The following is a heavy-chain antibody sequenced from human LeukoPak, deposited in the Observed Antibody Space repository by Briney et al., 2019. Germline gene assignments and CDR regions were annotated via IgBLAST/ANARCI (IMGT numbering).Heavy chain of an antibody. J-gene: IGHJ4*02. V-gene: IGHV3-30-3*01. CDR3: ARASSGWFHD. CDR2: ISYDGSNK. Sequence: GGSLRLSCAASGFTFSSYAMHWVRQAPGKGLEWVAVISYDGSNKYYADSVKGRFTISRDNSKNTLYLQMNSLRAEDTAVYYCARASSGWFHDWGQGTLVTVSS. D-gene: IGHD6-19*01. CDR1: GFTFSSYA.